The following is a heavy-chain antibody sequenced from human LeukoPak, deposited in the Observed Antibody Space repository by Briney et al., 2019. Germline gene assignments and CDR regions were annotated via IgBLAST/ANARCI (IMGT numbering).Heavy chain of an antibody. CDR3: ARQSRGSAAACDY. V-gene: IGHV4-59*01. CDR1: GVSISVYY. D-gene: IGHD6-13*01. CDR2: IYYSGST. Sequence: SETLSLTCTVSGVSISVYYWSWIRQPPGKGLEWIGDIYYSGSTIYNPSLKSRVTISVDTSKNQFSLKLSSLTAADPAIYFCARQSRGSAAACDYWGQGTLVTVSS. J-gene: IGHJ4*02.